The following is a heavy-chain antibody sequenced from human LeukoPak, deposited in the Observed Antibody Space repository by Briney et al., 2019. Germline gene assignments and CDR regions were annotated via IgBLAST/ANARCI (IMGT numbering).Heavy chain of an antibody. CDR2: IGATGDT. D-gene: IGHD1-1*01. J-gene: IGHJ3*02. CDR3: VLGAYWNDDKNAFHI. CDR1: GLTFSSYD. V-gene: IGHV3-13*01. Sequence: GGSLRLSCAASGLTFSSYDMHWVRQAPGKGLEWVSSIGATGDTYYAGSVKGRFTISRENAKKSLYLQMSGLRVGDTAVYFCVLGAYWNDDKNAFHIWGPGTMVTVSS.